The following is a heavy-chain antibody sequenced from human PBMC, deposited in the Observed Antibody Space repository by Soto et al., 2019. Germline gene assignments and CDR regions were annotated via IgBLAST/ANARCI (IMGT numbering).Heavy chain of an antibody. V-gene: IGHV4-31*03. J-gene: IGHJ6*02. CDR3: ARGLRPGVVYYGMDV. CDR2: IYYSGST. D-gene: IGHD3-10*01. CDR1: GGSISSGGYY. Sequence: PSETLSLTCTVSGGSISSGGYYWSWIRQHPGKGLEWIGYIYYSGSTYYNPSLKSRVTISVDTSKNQFSLKLSSVTAADTAVYYCARGLRPGVVYYGMDVWGQGTTVTVSS.